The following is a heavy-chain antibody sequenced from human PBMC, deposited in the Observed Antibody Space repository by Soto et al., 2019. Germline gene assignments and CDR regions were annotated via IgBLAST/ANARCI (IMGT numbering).Heavy chain of an antibody. Sequence: GASVKVSCKASGYTFTSYAMHWVRQAPGQRLEWMGWINAGNGNTKYSQKFQGRVTITRDTSASTAYMELSSLRSEDTAVHYCARGFLEWLLYFDYWGQGTLVTVSS. CDR2: INAGNGNT. CDR1: GYTFTSYA. J-gene: IGHJ4*02. V-gene: IGHV1-3*01. D-gene: IGHD3-3*01. CDR3: ARGFLEWLLYFDY.